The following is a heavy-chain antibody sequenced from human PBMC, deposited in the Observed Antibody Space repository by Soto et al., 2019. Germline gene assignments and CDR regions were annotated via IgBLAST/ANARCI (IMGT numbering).Heavy chain of an antibody. Sequence: SVKVSCKASGFTFTSSAVQWVRQARGQRLEWIGWIVVGSGNTNYAQKFQERVTITRDMSTSTAYMELSSLRSEDTAVYYCAASGGTGYYDFDYWGQGTLVTVSS. CDR3: AASGGTGYYDFDY. CDR2: IVVGSGNT. V-gene: IGHV1-58*01. CDR1: GFTFTSSA. J-gene: IGHJ4*02. D-gene: IGHD3-9*01.